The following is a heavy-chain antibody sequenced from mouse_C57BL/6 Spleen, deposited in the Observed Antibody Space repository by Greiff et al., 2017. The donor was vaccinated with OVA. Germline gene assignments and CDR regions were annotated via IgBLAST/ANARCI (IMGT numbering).Heavy chain of an antibody. Sequence: VHVKQSGPELVKPGASVKISCKASGYSFTDYNMNWVKQSNGKSLEWIGVINPNYGTTSYNQKFKGKATLTVDQSSSTAYMQLNSLTSEDSAVYYCASTVVEDYAMDYWGQGTSVTVSS. V-gene: IGHV1-39*01. CDR1: GYSFTDYN. D-gene: IGHD1-1*01. J-gene: IGHJ4*01. CDR2: INPNYGTT. CDR3: ASTVVEDYAMDY.